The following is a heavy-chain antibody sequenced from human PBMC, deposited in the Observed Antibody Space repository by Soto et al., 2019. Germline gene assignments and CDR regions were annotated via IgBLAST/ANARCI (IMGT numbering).Heavy chain of an antibody. V-gene: IGHV4-34*01. CDR3: ARGVVVTAMGYYYYGMDV. CDR1: GGSFSGYY. CDR2: INHSGST. D-gene: IGHD2-21*02. J-gene: IGHJ6*02. Sequence: SDTLSLICAVYGGSFSGYYWSWIRQPPGKGLEWIGEINHSGSTNYNPSLKSRVTISVDTSKNQFSLKLSSVTAADTAVYYCARGVVVTAMGYYYYGMDVCGQGTTVP.